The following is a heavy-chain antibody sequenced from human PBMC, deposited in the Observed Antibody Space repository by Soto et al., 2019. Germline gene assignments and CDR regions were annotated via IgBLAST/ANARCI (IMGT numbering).Heavy chain of an antibody. CDR2: ISYDGSNK. D-gene: IGHD2-2*01. CDR3: AKDNSVPAAHFYFDY. J-gene: IGHJ4*02. V-gene: IGHV3-30*18. CDR1: GFTFSSYG. Sequence: GGSLRLSCAASGFTFSSYGMHWVRQAPGKGLEWVAVISYDGSNKYYADSVKGRFTISRDNSKNTLYLQMNSLRAEDTAVYYCAKDNSVPAAHFYFDYWGQGTLVTVSS.